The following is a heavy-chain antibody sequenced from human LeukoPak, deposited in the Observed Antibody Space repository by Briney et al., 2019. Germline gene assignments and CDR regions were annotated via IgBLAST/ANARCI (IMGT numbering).Heavy chain of an antibody. CDR3: AEDPAIVPTGGFDY. CDR1: GFTFSSYA. D-gene: IGHD3-16*01. Sequence: PGGSLRLSCAASGFTFSSYAMSWVRQAPGKGLEWVSAISGSGGSKYYADSVKGRFTISRDNSKNTLYLQMNSLRAEDTAVYYGAEDPAIVPTGGFDYWGEGTLVTVSS. J-gene: IGHJ4*02. V-gene: IGHV3-23*01. CDR2: ISGSGGSK.